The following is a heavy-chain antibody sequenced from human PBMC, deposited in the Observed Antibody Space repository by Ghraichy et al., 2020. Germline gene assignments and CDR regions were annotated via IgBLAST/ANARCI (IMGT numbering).Heavy chain of an antibody. Sequence: GESLNISCAASGFTFSSYAMHWVRQAPGKGLEWVAVISYDGSNKYYADSVKGRFTISRDNSKNTLYLQMNSLRAEDTAVYNCARGRSGSFDYWGQGTLVTVSS. CDR3: ARGRSGSFDY. CDR1: GFTFSSYA. D-gene: IGHD1-26*01. J-gene: IGHJ4*02. CDR2: ISYDGSNK. V-gene: IGHV3-30*04.